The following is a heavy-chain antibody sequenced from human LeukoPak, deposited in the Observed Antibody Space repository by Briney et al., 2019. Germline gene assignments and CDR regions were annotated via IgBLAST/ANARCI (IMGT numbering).Heavy chain of an antibody. J-gene: IGHJ4*02. D-gene: IGHD3-10*01. Sequence: SETPSLTCTVSGGSITSYSWSWIRQPAGKGLEWIGRIMASGSTNYNPSLKSRVTMSVDTSKNQFSLKLTSVTAADTAVYYCARSAFTTGRFDYWAQGTLVTVSS. CDR2: IMASGST. CDR3: ARSAFTTGRFDY. V-gene: IGHV4-4*07. CDR1: GGSITSYS.